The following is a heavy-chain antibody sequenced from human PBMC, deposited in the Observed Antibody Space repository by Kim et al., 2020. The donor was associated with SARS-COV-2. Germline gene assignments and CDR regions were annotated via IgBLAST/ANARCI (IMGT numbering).Heavy chain of an antibody. J-gene: IGHJ6*02. CDR1: GFTFSRHW. CDR3: ARAMWLTHKYFYGMDV. CDR2: INDDGSEK. V-gene: IGHV3-74*01. D-gene: IGHD2-21*01. Sequence: GGSLRLSCEASGFTFSRHWLHWVRQVPGKGLVWLSRINDDGSEKYYADSVKGRFTISRDNGKNTLYLQMNSLRGEDTAIYYCARAMWLTHKYFYGMDVWGQGTTVTVSS.